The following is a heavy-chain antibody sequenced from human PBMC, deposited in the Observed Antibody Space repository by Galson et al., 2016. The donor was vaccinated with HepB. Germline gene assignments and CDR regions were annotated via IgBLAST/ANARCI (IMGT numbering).Heavy chain of an antibody. CDR2: ISAYNDKT. J-gene: IGHJ2*01. CDR3: ARVRDSSGWYQIRYFDL. Sequence: SVKVSCKASDYTLTSYGITWVRQAPGQGLEWMGWISAYNDKTNYAQKLKGRVTMTTDTSTNTAYMELRSLRSDDTAVYYCARVRDSSGWYQIRYFDLWGPGNMVTVSS. CDR1: DYTLTSYG. V-gene: IGHV1-18*01. D-gene: IGHD6-19*01.